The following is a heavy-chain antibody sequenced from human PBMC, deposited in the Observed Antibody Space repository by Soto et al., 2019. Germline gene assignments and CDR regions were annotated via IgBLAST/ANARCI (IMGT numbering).Heavy chain of an antibody. V-gene: IGHV5-51*01. J-gene: IGHJ4*02. Sequence: GESLKISCKGSGYSFASYWIGWVRQMPGKGLEWMGIIYPGDSDTRYSPSFQGHVTISADKSSSTAYLQWSSLRAEDTAVYYCAREGTMVRGVYTSSDLDYWGQGTLVTVSS. CDR2: IYPGDSDT. D-gene: IGHD3-10*01. CDR1: GYSFASYW. CDR3: AREGTMVRGVYTSSDLDY.